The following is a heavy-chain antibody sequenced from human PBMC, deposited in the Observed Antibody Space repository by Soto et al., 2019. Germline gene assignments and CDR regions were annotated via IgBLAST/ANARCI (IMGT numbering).Heavy chain of an antibody. Sequence: EVQLLESGGGLVQPGGSLRLSCAASGFTFRTYPMSWVRQAPGKGLEWVPDMSGSGGSTYYADSVKGRFTISRDNSKNTVYLQMSSLRAEDTAVYYCAKRPLKFSGSYFDYCGQGALVTVSS. V-gene: IGHV3-23*01. J-gene: IGHJ4*02. D-gene: IGHD1-26*01. CDR2: MSGSGGST. CDR3: AKRPLKFSGSYFDY. CDR1: GFTFRTYP.